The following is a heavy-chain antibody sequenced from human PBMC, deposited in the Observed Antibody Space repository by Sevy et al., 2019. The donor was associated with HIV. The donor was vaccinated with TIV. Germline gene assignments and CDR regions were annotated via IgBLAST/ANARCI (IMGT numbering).Heavy chain of an antibody. CDR1: GYSISSGYY. CDR3: ARDEHLARGTAFDY. CDR2: IYHSGST. D-gene: IGHD2-15*01. J-gene: IGHJ4*02. V-gene: IGHV4-38-2*02. Sequence: SETLSLTCTVSGYSISSGYYWGWIRQPPGKGLEWIGNIYHSGSTYYNPSLKSRVTISVDTSKNQFSLKLSSVTAADTAVYYCARDEHLARGTAFDYWGQGTLVTVSS.